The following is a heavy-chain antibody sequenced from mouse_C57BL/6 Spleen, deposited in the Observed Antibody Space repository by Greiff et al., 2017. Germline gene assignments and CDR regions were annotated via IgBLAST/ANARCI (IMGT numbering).Heavy chain of an antibody. CDR3: ARSTVVDDD. Sequence: VQLQQPGAELVRPGSSVKLSCKASGYTFTSYWMDWVKQRPGQGLEWIGNIYPSDSETHYNQKFKDKATLTVDKSSSTAYMQLSSLTSEDSAVYYCARSTVVDDDWGQGTTLTVSS. V-gene: IGHV1-61*01. D-gene: IGHD1-1*01. CDR2: IYPSDSET. CDR1: GYTFTSYW. J-gene: IGHJ2*01.